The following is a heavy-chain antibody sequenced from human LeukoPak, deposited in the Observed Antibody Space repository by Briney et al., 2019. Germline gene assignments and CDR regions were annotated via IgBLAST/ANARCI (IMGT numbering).Heavy chain of an antibody. CDR2: INPNSGGT. Sequence: ASVKVSCKASGYTFTGYYMHWVRQAPGQRLEWMGWINPNSGGTNYAQKFQGRVTMTRDTPISTAYMELSRLRSGDTAVYYCARDLGLASSGLFDYWGQGTLVTVSS. CDR3: ARDLGLASSGLFDY. CDR1: GYTFTGYY. V-gene: IGHV1-2*02. J-gene: IGHJ4*02. D-gene: IGHD6-19*01.